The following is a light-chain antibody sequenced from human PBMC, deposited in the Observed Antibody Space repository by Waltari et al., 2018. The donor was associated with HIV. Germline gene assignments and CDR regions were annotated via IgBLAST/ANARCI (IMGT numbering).Light chain of an antibody. CDR1: NLGHKH. CDR3: QAWTSPGSI. V-gene: IGLV3-1*01. J-gene: IGLJ2*01. Sequence: SSDWSQPPSVSVSPGQTVTITCSGDNLGHKHVYWYQQRPGQSPVLVMSQNNKRPSGIPERFSGSKSGNTASLTISGTQTVDEATYYCQAWTSPGSIFGGGTILTVL. CDR2: QNN.